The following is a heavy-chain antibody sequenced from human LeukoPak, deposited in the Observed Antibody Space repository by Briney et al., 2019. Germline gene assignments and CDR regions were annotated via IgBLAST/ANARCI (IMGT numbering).Heavy chain of an antibody. Sequence: PGGSLRLSCAASGFTFSSYAMHWVRQAPGKGLEYVSAISSNGGSTYYANSVKGRFTISRDNSKNTLYLQMGSLRAEDMAVYYCARDMSLDRYDSILIDYWGQGTLVTVSS. CDR3: ARDMSLDRYDSILIDY. D-gene: IGHD3-22*01. CDR2: ISSNGGST. CDR1: GFTFSSYA. V-gene: IGHV3-64*01. J-gene: IGHJ4*02.